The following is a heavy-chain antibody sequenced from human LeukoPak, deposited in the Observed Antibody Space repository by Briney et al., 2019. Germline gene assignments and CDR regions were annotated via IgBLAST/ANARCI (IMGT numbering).Heavy chain of an antibody. CDR1: GGSISRSSYY. D-gene: IGHD5-18*01. CDR2: IYYSGIT. J-gene: IGHJ4*02. Sequence: SETLSLTCTVSGGSISRSSYYWGWIRQPPGQGLEWIGTIYYSGITYYSPSLKSRVMISVDTSKNQFSLKLSSVTAADTAVYYCARTAPSYSYGYLGNWGQGTLVTVSS. CDR3: ARTAPSYSYGYLGN. V-gene: IGHV4-39*01.